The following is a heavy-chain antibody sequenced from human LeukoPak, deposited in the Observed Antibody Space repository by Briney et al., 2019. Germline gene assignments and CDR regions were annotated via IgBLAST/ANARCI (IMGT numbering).Heavy chain of an antibody. J-gene: IGHJ6*03. CDR3: AGLANSGYDFYYYINV. CDR2: IYTNGNT. Sequence: PSETLSLTCTVSGGTISSYYWSWIRLPAGQGLEWMGRIYTNGNTNYNPSLKSRVTMSVDTSKNQFSLRLSSVTAADTAAYYCAGLANSGYDFYYYINVWGKGTTVTVSS. D-gene: IGHD5-12*01. V-gene: IGHV4-4*07. CDR1: GGTISSYY.